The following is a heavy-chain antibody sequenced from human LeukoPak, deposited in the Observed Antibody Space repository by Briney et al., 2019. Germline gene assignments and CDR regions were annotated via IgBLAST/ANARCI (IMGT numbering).Heavy chain of an antibody. D-gene: IGHD1-26*01. CDR2: INPSGGST. J-gene: IGHJ4*02. CDR3: ARGDQKVGATGGFDY. CDR1: GYTFTSYY. Sequence: ASVKVSCKASGYTFTSYYMHWVRQAPGQGLEWMGIINPSGGSTSYAQKFQGRVTMTRDTSTSTVYMELSSLRSEDTAVYYCARGDQKVGATGGFDYWGQGTLVTVSS. V-gene: IGHV1-46*01.